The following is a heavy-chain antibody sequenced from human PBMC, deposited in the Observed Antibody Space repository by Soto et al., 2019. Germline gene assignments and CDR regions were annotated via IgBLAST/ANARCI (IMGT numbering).Heavy chain of an antibody. CDR3: ASQYYYDSSGYYLSDAFDI. D-gene: IGHD3-22*01. CDR2: IYSGGST. Sequence: EVQLVETGGGLIQPGGSLRLSCAASGFTVSSNYMSWVRQAPGKGLEWVSVIYSGGSTYYADSVKGRFTNSRDNSKNTLYLQMNSLRAEDTAVYYCASQYYYDSSGYYLSDAFDIWGQGTMVTVSS. J-gene: IGHJ3*02. CDR1: GFTVSSNY. V-gene: IGHV3-53*02.